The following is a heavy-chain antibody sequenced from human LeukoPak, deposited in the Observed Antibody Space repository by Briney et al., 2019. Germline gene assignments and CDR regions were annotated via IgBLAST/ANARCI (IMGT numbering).Heavy chain of an antibody. V-gene: IGHV3-30*02. CDR2: IRYDGSNK. J-gene: IGHJ3*02. D-gene: IGHD2-2*01. Sequence: GGSLRLSCAASGFTFSSYGMHSVRQAPGKGLEWVAFIRYDGSNKYYADSVKGRFTISRDNSKNTLYLQMNSLRAEDTAVYYCAKEAHIVVVPAALDIWGQGTMVTVSS. CDR3: AKEAHIVVVPAALDI. CDR1: GFTFSSYG.